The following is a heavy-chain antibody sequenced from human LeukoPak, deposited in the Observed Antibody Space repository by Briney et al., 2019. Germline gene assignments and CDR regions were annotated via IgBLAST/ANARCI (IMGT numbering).Heavy chain of an antibody. Sequence: GASVKVSCKASGYTFINYGITWVRQAPGQGLEWMGGSTLYNGKTNYAQKLQGRVTMTTDTSTNTAYMELRSLRSDDTAVYYCARGGIDIVTVPVSNWFDPWGQGTLVTVSS. V-gene: IGHV1-18*01. CDR1: GYTFINYG. D-gene: IGHD2/OR15-2a*01. CDR2: STLYNGKT. CDR3: ARGGIDIVTVPVSNWFDP. J-gene: IGHJ5*02.